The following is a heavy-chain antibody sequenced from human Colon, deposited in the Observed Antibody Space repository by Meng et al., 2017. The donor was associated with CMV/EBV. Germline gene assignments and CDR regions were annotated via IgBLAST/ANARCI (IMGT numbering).Heavy chain of an antibody. CDR3: AKDGRRYSSSSLQFDY. Sequence: GGPLRLSCAASGFTFSSYGMHWVRQAPGKGLEWVAFIRYDGSNKYYADSVKGRFTISRDNSKNTLYLQMNSLRAEDTAVYYCAKDGRRYSSSSLQFDYWGQGTLVTVSS. CDR2: IRYDGSNK. J-gene: IGHJ4*02. V-gene: IGHV3-30*02. D-gene: IGHD6-13*01. CDR1: GFTFSSYG.